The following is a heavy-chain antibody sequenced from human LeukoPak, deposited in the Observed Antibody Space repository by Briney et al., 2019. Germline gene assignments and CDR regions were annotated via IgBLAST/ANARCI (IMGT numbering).Heavy chain of an antibody. D-gene: IGHD3-10*01. CDR3: ARVRHYGSGSYYGY. Sequence: ASVKVSCKASGYTFTGYYMHWVRQAPGQGLEWMGWVNPNSGGTNYAQKFQGRVTMTRDTSISTAYMELSRLRSDDTAVYYCARVRHYGSGSYYGYWGQGTLVTVSS. V-gene: IGHV1-2*02. CDR1: GYTFTGYY. J-gene: IGHJ4*02. CDR2: VNPNSGGT.